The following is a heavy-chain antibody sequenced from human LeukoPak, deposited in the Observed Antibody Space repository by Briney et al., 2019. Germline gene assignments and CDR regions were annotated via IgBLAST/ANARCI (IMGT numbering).Heavy chain of an antibody. D-gene: IGHD2-15*01. Sequence: LGGSLRLSCAASGFTFSNYWMTWVRQAPGKGLEWVANIKQDGGEKYYVGSVKGRFTISRDNAKSSLYLQMNSLRAEDTAVYYCARRNCGGSSCYSSVDYWGQGTLVTVSS. CDR1: GFTFSNYW. J-gene: IGHJ4*02. CDR2: IKQDGGEK. CDR3: ARRNCGGSSCYSSVDY. V-gene: IGHV3-7*01.